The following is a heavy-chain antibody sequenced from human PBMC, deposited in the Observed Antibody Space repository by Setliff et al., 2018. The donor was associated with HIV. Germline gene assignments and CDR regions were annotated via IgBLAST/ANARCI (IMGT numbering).Heavy chain of an antibody. J-gene: IGHJ4*02. D-gene: IGHD6-19*01. V-gene: IGHV3-7*01. Sequence: GSLRLSCAASGFTFSRSWMSWVRQAPGKRLEWVANIREDGSEKYYVDSMKGRLTISRDNAKNSLYLQINSLRAEDTAVYYCARTSIVVAGNDYWGQGTLVTVS. CDR1: GFTFSRSW. CDR3: ARTSIVVAGNDY. CDR2: IREDGSEK.